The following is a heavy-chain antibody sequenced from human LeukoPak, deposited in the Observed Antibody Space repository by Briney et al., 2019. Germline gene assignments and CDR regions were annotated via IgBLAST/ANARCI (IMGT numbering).Heavy chain of an antibody. CDR2: IYSDGSRT. CDR3: AREGRSGYALFSKYYFYGLDV. D-gene: IGHD5-12*01. CDR1: GFTFSNYW. V-gene: IGHV3-74*01. Sequence: GGSLRLSCAASGFTFSNYWMHWVRQAPGKGLVWVSRIYSDGSRTSYADSVKGRFTISRDNGKQTLYLQMNSLTAEDTAVYYCAREGRSGYALFSKYYFYGLDVWGQGTTVTVSS. J-gene: IGHJ6*02.